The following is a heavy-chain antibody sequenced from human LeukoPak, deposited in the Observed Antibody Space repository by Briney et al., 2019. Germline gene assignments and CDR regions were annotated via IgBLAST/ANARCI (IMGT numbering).Heavy chain of an antibody. Sequence: SVKVSCKASGGTFSSYAISWVRQAPGQGLEWMGGIIPIFGTANYAQKFQGRVTITTDESTSTAYMELRSLRSEDTAVYYCASVLISDSRVYQYYYYMDVWGKGTTVTVSS. V-gene: IGHV1-69*05. CDR1: GGTFSSYA. CDR2: IIPIFGTA. D-gene: IGHD6-6*01. CDR3: ASVLISDSRVYQYYYYMDV. J-gene: IGHJ6*03.